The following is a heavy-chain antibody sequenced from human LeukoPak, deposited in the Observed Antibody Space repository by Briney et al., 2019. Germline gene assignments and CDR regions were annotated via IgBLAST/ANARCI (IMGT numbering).Heavy chain of an antibody. CDR3: ARDRAVAETFDY. Sequence: PGGSLRLSCAASGFTFSSYAMHWVRQAPGKGLEWVAVISYDGSNKYYADSVKGRFTISRDNSKNTLYLQMNSLRAEDTAVYYCARDRAVAETFDYWGQGTLVTVSS. CDR1: GFTFSSYA. CDR2: ISYDGSNK. V-gene: IGHV3-30*04. J-gene: IGHJ4*02. D-gene: IGHD6-19*01.